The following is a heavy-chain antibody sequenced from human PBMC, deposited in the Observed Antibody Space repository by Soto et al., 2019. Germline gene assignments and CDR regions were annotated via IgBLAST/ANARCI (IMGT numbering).Heavy chain of an antibody. D-gene: IGHD3-22*01. Sequence: SETLSLTCAVYGGSFSGYYWSWIRQPPGKGLEWIGEINHSGSTNYNPSLKSRVTISVDTSKNQFSLKLSSVTAADTAVYYCARGRYYYVISGYSPYCSYYGMDAWAKGPRSPSP. V-gene: IGHV4-34*01. J-gene: IGHJ6*02. CDR3: ARGRYYYVISGYSPYCSYYGMDA. CDR2: INHSGST. CDR1: GGSFSGYY.